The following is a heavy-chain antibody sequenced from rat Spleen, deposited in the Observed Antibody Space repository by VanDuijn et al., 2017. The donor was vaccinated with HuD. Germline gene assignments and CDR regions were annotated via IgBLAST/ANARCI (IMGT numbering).Heavy chain of an antibody. D-gene: IGHD4-3*01. CDR2: IITGGGNT. CDR1: GFTFSNYY. J-gene: IGHJ2*01. Sequence: EVQLVESGGGLVQPGRSMKLSCAASGFTFSNYYMAWVRQAPTKGLEWVASIITGGGNTYYRDSVKGRFTISRDNAKSTLYLQMDSLRSEDTATYYCARRGGELYYFDYWGQGVMVTVSS. V-gene: IGHV5-25*01. CDR3: ARRGGELYYFDY.